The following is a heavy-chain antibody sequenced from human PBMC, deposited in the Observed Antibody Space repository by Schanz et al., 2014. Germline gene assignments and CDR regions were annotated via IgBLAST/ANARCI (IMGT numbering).Heavy chain of an antibody. J-gene: IGHJ6*03. Sequence: VQLVESGGGLVKPGRSLRLSCAASGFAFRSYAMHWVRQAPGKGLEWAALISHDGNNKHYVDSVEGRFTISRDNSKSMLFLEMSSLRVEDTAVYYCVREENYPSFLGYYYYMDVWGKGTSVTVSS. V-gene: IGHV3-30-3*01. D-gene: IGHD3-10*01. CDR1: GFAFRSYA. CDR2: ISHDGNNK. CDR3: VREENYPSFLGYYYYMDV.